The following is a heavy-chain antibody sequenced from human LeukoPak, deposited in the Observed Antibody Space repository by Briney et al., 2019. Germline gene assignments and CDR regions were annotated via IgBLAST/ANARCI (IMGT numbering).Heavy chain of an antibody. D-gene: IGHD2-15*01. V-gene: IGHV4-39*01. J-gene: IGHJ5*02. CDR3: ARHTATANNGDIVVVVAATDWFDP. CDR1: GGSISSSSYY. Sequence: SETLSLTCTVSGGSISSSSYYWGWIRQPPGKGLEWIGSIYYSGSTYYNPSLKSRVTISVDTSKNQFSLKLSSVTAADTAVYYCARHTATANNGDIVVVVAATDWFDPWGQGTLVTVSS. CDR2: IYYSGST.